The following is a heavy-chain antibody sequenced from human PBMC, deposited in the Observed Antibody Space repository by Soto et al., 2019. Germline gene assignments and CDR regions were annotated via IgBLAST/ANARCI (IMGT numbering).Heavy chain of an antibody. Sequence: GGSLRLSCVVSGFTFIDAWMSWVRQSPGKGLEWVGRIKSESDGGTTDYAAAVKGRFTLSRDDSKSTLYLQMNSLKTEDTGVYYCAITDLGYWGQGTPVTVSS. D-gene: IGHD3-16*01. CDR1: GFTFIDAW. CDR2: IKSESDGGTT. V-gene: IGHV3-15*01. CDR3: AITDLGY. J-gene: IGHJ4*02.